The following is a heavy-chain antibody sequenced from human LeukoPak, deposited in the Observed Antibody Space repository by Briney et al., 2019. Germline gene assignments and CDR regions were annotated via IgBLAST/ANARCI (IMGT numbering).Heavy chain of an antibody. CDR1: GFTFSSYG. J-gene: IGHJ6*02. CDR2: ISYDGSNK. Sequence: GGSLRLSCAASGFTFSSYGMHWVRQAPGKGLEWVAVISYDGSNKYYADSVKGRFTISRDNSKNTLYLQMNSLRAEDTAVYYCAKEVGVNPTYGMDVWGQGTTVTVSS. V-gene: IGHV3-30*18. D-gene: IGHD2-21*01. CDR3: AKEVGVNPTYGMDV.